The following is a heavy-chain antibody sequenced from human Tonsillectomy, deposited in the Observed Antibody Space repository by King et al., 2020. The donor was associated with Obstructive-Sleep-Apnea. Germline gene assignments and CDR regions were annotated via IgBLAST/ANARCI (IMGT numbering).Heavy chain of an antibody. CDR1: GFTFSTYS. V-gene: IGHV3-48*04. D-gene: IGHD3-10*01. J-gene: IGHJ6*02. CDR2: ISSSSSTI. Sequence: VQLVESGGGLVQPGGSLRLSCAASGFTFSTYSMNWVRQAPGKGLEWVSFISSSSSTIFYADSVKGRFTISRDNAKNSLHLQMNSLRAEDTAVYYCATDGELLLYSGGVVVWGQGTTVTVSS. CDR3: ATDGELLLYSGGVVV.